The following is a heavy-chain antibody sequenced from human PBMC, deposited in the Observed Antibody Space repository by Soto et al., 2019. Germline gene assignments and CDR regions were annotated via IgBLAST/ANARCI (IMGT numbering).Heavy chain of an antibody. CDR1: GFTFSTYT. Sequence: GGSLRLSCAASGFTFSTYTMNWVRQAPGTGLEWVSSISPRGSYIYYADSVKGRFTISRDDAQNSLSLQMNSLRAEDTAIYYCARVMKGPMIREYYFDYWGQGTLVTVSS. CDR2: ISPRGSYI. CDR3: ARVMKGPMIREYYFDY. D-gene: IGHD3-10*01. J-gene: IGHJ4*02. V-gene: IGHV3-21*01.